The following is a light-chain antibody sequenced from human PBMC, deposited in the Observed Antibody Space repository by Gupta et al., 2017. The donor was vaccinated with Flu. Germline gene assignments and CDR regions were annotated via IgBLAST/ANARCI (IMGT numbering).Light chain of an antibody. Sequence: QSGLPPPPSASAPPGPRASFSCSGSSSSIGSNTVNWYQQLPGTAPKLLIYVNNQRPSGVAVRFSGSKSGTSASLAISGLQAEDEADYDCSSWDDSMSGQVVFGGGTKLTVL. CDR2: VNN. CDR1: SSSIGSNT. V-gene: IGLV1-44*01. CDR3: SSWDDSMSGQVV. J-gene: IGLJ2*01.